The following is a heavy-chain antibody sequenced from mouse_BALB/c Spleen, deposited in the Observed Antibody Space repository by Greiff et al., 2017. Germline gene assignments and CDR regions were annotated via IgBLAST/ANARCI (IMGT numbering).Heavy chain of an antibody. J-gene: IGHJ4*01. Sequence: EVMLVESGPGLVKPSQSLSLTCTVTGYSITSDYAWNWIRQFPGNKLEWMGYISYSGSTSYNPSLKSRISITRDTSKNQFFLQLNSVTTEDTATYYCARNYGKGDYAMDYWGQGTSVTVSS. CDR2: ISYSGST. D-gene: IGHD2-1*01. V-gene: IGHV3-2*02. CDR1: GYSITSDYA. CDR3: ARNYGKGDYAMDY.